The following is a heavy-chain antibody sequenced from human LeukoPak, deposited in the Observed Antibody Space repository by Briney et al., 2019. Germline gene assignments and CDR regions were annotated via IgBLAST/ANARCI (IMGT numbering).Heavy chain of an antibody. CDR3: ARGSGYSSSWSKYYFDY. D-gene: IGHD6-13*01. CDR1: GGSFSSYA. Sequence: SVKVSFKASGGSFSSYAISWVRQAPGQGLEWMGGIIPIFGTANYAQKFQGRVTITADESTSTAYMELSSLRSEDTAVYYCARGSGYSSSWSKYYFDYWGQGTLVTVSS. CDR2: IIPIFGTA. V-gene: IGHV1-69*01. J-gene: IGHJ4*02.